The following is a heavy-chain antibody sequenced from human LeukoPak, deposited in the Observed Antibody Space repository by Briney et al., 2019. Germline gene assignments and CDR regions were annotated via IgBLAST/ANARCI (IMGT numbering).Heavy chain of an antibody. CDR2: IYSGGST. CDR3: ARDRIYDILTGYPNGMDV. J-gene: IGHJ6*02. V-gene: IGHV3-53*01. Sequence: GGSLRLSCAASGFTFSSYAMSWVRQAPGKGLEWVSVIYSGGSTYYADSVKGRFTISRDNSKNMLYLQMNSLRAEDTAVYYCARDRIYDILTGYPNGMDVWGQGTTVTVSS. D-gene: IGHD3-9*01. CDR1: GFTFSSYA.